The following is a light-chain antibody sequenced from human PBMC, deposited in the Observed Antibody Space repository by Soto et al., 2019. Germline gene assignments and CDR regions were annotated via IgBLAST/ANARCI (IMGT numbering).Light chain of an antibody. Sequence: EIVLAQSPGTLSLSPGEGSPLXSRASQSVSSSYLAWYQQKPGQAPRLLIYGASSRATGIPDRFSGSGSGTDFTLTISSLQPDDFGTYFCQQYDSYPWTFGQGTKVE. CDR2: GAS. CDR3: QQYDSYPWT. J-gene: IGKJ1*01. V-gene: IGKV3-20*01. CDR1: QSVSSSY.